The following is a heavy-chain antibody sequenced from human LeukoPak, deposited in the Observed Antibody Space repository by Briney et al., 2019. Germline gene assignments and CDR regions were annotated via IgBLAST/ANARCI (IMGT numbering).Heavy chain of an antibody. J-gene: IGHJ4*02. V-gene: IGHV3-7*01. CDR2: IGKDGSGN. Sequence: GGSLRLSCAASGFSLSRYWMSWVRQAPGQGLEWVANIGKDGSGNHYADSVKGRFTISGDNAKSSLYLQMNSLRADDTAVYYCARDLDYYATDYWGQGTLVTVSS. D-gene: IGHD3/OR15-3a*01. CDR1: GFSLSRYW. CDR3: ARDLDYYATDY.